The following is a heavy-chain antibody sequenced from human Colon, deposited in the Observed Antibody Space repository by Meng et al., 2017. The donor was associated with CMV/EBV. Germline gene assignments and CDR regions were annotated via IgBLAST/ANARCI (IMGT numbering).Heavy chain of an antibody. V-gene: IGHV3-23*01. CDR3: AKTTVPYYYCGMDV. Sequence: GGSLRLSCAASGFTFSSYAMSWVRQAPGKGLEWVSAISGSGGSTYYADSVKGRFTISRDNAKNSLFLQMNNLRAEDTAVYYCAKTTVPYYYCGMDVWGQGTTVTVSS. CDR1: GFTFSSYA. CDR2: ISGSGGST. D-gene: IGHD2/OR15-2a*01. J-gene: IGHJ6*02.